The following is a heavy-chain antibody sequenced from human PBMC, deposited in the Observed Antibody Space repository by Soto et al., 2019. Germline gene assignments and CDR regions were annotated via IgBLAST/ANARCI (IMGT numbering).Heavy chain of an antibody. CDR1: GYTFTSYG. V-gene: IGHV1-18*01. CDR2: ISAYNGNT. J-gene: IGHJ4*02. Sequence: QVQLVQSGAEVKKPGASVKVSCKASGYTFTSYGISWVRQAPGQGLEWMGWISAYNGNTNYAQKLQGRVTMTTDTATSTAYMEMRSLRSDDTAVYYCARGSELLWFGEVYYFDYWGQGTLVTVSS. D-gene: IGHD3-10*01. CDR3: ARGSELLWFGEVYYFDY.